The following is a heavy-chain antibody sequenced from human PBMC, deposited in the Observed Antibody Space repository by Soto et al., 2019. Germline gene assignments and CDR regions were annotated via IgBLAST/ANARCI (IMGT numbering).Heavy chain of an antibody. CDR1: GGSISTGGYY. J-gene: IGHJ4*02. Sequence: QVQLQESGPGLVKPSQTLSLTCTVSGGSISTGGYYWTWIRQHPGKGLEWIGYIYYSGSTYYNPSLKSRVTISVATSKNQFSLKLSSVTAADTAVYYCARGLSVTVFDNWGQGTLVTVSS. V-gene: IGHV4-31*03. D-gene: IGHD4-17*01. CDR2: IYYSGST. CDR3: ARGLSVTVFDN.